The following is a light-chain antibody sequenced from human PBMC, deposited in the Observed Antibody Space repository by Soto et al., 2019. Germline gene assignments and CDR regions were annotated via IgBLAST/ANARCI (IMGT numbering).Light chain of an antibody. J-gene: IGKJ5*01. Sequence: PVEIAALSCRASQSVSSSYLAWYQQKPGQAPRLLIYGASSRATGIPDRFSGSGSETEFTLTISRLQPDDFATYFCHSRAFGQGTRLEIK. V-gene: IGKV3-20*01. CDR1: QSVSSSY. CDR2: GAS. CDR3: HSRA.